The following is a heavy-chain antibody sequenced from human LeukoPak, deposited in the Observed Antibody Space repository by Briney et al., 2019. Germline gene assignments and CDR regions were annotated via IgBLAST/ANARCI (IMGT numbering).Heavy chain of an antibody. J-gene: IGHJ4*02. Sequence: ASVKVSCKASGYTFTSYYMHWVRQAPGQGLEWMGWINPNSGGTNYAQKFQGRVTMTRDTSISTAYMELSRLRSDDTAVYYCARDSGGGNSVQVVDYWGQGTLVTVSS. CDR3: ARDSGGGNSVQVVDY. CDR2: INPNSGGT. D-gene: IGHD4-23*01. V-gene: IGHV1-2*02. CDR1: GYTFTSYY.